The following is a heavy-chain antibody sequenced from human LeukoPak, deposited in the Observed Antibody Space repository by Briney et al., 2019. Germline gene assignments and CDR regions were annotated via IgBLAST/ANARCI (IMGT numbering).Heavy chain of an antibody. CDR2: ISYDGSNK. J-gene: IGHJ4*02. D-gene: IGHD2-2*01. CDR1: GFTFSSYA. Sequence: PGGSLRLSCAASGFTFSSYAMHWVRQAPGKGLEWVAVISYDGSNKYYADSVKGRFTISRDNAKNSLYLQMNSLRAEDTALYHCARDGGAPDQLPHYFDYWGQGTLVTVSS. V-gene: IGHV3-30-3*01. CDR3: ARDGGAPDQLPHYFDY.